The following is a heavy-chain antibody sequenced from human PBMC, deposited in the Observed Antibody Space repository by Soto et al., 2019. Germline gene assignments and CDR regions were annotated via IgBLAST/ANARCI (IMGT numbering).Heavy chain of an antibody. D-gene: IGHD1-1*01. J-gene: IGHJ4*02. CDR3: ARIQLDTIMALDY. CDR2: IWSDGNNK. Sequence: QVQLVESGGGMVQPGRSLRLSCAASGFTFNTYGFHWVRQAPGKGLEWVAVIWSDGNNKYYADSVRGRFTISRDSSKNTLYLQMSSLRVEDTAVYYCARIQLDTIMALDYWGQGTLVTVSS. V-gene: IGHV3-33*01. CDR1: GFTFNTYG.